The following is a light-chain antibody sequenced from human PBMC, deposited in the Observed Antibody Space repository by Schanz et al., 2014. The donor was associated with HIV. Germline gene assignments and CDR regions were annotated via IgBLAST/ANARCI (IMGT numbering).Light chain of an antibody. CDR2: DVS. CDR1: SSDVGGYNY. V-gene: IGLV2-14*03. CDR3: NSYTSGSTLV. J-gene: IGLJ2*01. Sequence: QSALTQPPSASGSPGQSVTISCTGTSSDVGGYNYVSWYQQHPGKAPKFMIYDVSSRSSGVSNRFSGSKSGNTASLTISGLEAEDEAEYYCNSYTSGSTLVFGGGAKLPVL.